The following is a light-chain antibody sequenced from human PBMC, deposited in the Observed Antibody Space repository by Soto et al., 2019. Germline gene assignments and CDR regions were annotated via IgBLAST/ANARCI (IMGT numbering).Light chain of an antibody. CDR2: GAS. CDR1: QSVRSN. J-gene: IGKJ1*01. Sequence: EIVMTQSPATLSVSPGERATLSCRASQSVRSNLAWYQQKPGQAPRLLIYGASTRATGVPVRFSGSGSGTEFTLTINSLQSEDFAVYYCQQCDTWPRAFGQGTKVEIK. CDR3: QQCDTWPRA. V-gene: IGKV3-15*01.